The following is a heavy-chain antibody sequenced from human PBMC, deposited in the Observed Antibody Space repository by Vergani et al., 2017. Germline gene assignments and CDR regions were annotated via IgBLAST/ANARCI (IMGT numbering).Heavy chain of an antibody. CDR1: GGPFTSYH. CDR2: IDHTGRP. J-gene: IGHJ6*03. Sequence: QVQLQQWGGGLLKPSETLSLTCVVNGGPFTSYHWTWIRQSPGAGLEWVGDIDHTGRPDYNPSLMSRLTMSVDKSRNQFSLTLHSETATDTAIYFCARVNTETNGHLYYYYYMDVWGQGTAVTVS. V-gene: IGHV4-34*01. D-gene: IGHD4-11*01. CDR3: ARVNTETNGHLYYYYYMDV.